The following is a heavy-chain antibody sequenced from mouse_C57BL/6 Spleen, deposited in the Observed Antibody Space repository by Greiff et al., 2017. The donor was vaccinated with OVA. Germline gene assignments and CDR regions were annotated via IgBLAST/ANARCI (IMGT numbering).Heavy chain of an antibody. J-gene: IGHJ3*01. Sequence: VKLQESGPELVKPGASVKISCKASGYAFSSSWMNWVKQRPGKGLEWIGRIYPGDGDTNYNGKFKGKATLTADKSSSTAYMQLSSLTSEDSAVYFCASEGSFAYWGQGTLVTVSA. CDR1: GYAFSSSW. V-gene: IGHV1-82*01. CDR3: ASEGSFAY. CDR2: IYPGDGDT.